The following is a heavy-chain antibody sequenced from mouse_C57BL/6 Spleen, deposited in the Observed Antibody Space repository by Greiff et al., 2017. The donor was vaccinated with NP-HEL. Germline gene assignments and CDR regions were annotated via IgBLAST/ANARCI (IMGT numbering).Heavy chain of an antibody. J-gene: IGHJ4*01. CDR3: ARWDDGYPSYAMDY. V-gene: IGHV1-81*01. Sequence: VQLQQSGAELARPGASVKLSCKASGYTFTSYGISWVKQRTGQGLEWIGEIYPRSGNTYYNEKFKGKATLTADKSSSTAYMKLRSLTSEDSAVYFCARWDDGYPSYAMDYWGQGTSVTVSS. D-gene: IGHD2-3*01. CDR1: GYTFTSYG. CDR2: IYPRSGNT.